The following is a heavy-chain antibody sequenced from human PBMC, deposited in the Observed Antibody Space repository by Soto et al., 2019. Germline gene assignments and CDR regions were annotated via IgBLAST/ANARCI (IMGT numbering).Heavy chain of an antibody. CDR1: GGSISSSSYY. V-gene: IGHV4-39*01. CDR2: IYYSGST. J-gene: IGHJ5*02. Sequence: SETLSLTCTVSGGSISSSSYYWGWIRQPPGKGLEWIGSIYYSGSTYYNPSLKSRVTISVDTSKNQFSLKLSSVTAADTAVYYCARHPYSSGWYVRGGWFDPWGQGTLVTVSS. CDR3: ARHPYSSGWYVRGGWFDP. D-gene: IGHD6-19*01.